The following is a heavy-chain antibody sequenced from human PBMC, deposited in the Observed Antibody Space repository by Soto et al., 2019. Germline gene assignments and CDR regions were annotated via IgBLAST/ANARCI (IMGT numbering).Heavy chain of an antibody. D-gene: IGHD2-21*02. CDR3: AIRDPRGLCGGDCYKTPFFDY. V-gene: IGHV1-69*13. CDR2: IIPIFGTA. J-gene: IGHJ4*02. Sequence: SVKVSCKASGGTFRSYPISWVLQAPGQGLEWMGGIIPIFGTANYAQKFQGRVTITADESTSTAYMELSSLRSEDTAVYYCAIRDPRGLCGGDCYKTPFFDYWGQGTLVTVSS. CDR1: GGTFRSYP.